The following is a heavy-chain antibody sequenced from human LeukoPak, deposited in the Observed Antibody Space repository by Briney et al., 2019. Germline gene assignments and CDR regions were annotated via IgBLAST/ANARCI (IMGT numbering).Heavy chain of an antibody. Sequence: HGASVKVSCKAPGYTFTGYYMHWVRQAPGQGLEWMGWINPNSGGTNYAQKFQGRVTMTRDTSISTAYMELSRLRSDDTAVYYCARDLQSSSGYYYVVGYWGQGTLVTVSS. CDR2: INPNSGGT. J-gene: IGHJ4*02. CDR3: ARDLQSSSGYYYVVGY. CDR1: GYTFTGYY. V-gene: IGHV1-2*02. D-gene: IGHD3-22*01.